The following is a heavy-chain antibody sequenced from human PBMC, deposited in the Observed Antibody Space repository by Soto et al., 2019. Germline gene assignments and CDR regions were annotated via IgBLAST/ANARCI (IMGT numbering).Heavy chain of an antibody. D-gene: IGHD3-3*01. CDR1: GGTFSSYA. Sequence: GASVKVSCKASGGTFSSYAISWVRQAPGQGLEWMGGIIPIFGTANYAQKFQGRVTITADESTSTAYMELSSLRSEDTAVYYCARDRPTIFGVVINWFDPWGQGTLVTVSS. CDR2: IIPIFGTA. J-gene: IGHJ5*02. V-gene: IGHV1-69*13. CDR3: ARDRPTIFGVVINWFDP.